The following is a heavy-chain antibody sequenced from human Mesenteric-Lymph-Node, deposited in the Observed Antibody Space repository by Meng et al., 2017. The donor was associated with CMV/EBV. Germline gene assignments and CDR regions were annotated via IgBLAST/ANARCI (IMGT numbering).Heavy chain of an antibody. D-gene: IGHD2-2*01. CDR3: ARGKGIVVVPIMDV. Sequence: GGSLRLSCAASGFTFDDYAMHWVRQAPGRGLEWVSSISSSSSYIYYADSVKGRFTISRDNAKNSLYLQMNSLRVEDTAVYFCARGKGIVVVPIMDVWGQGTTVTVSS. V-gene: IGHV3-21*01. CDR2: ISSSSSYI. CDR1: GFTFDDYA. J-gene: IGHJ6*02.